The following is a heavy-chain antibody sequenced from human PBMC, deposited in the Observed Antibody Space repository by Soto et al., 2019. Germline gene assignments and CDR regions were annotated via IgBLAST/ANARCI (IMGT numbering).Heavy chain of an antibody. CDR1: ADSASSASYY. D-gene: IGHD2-15*01. CDR3: ARDHCVGGNCFSTYYGMDL. J-gene: IGHJ6*02. V-gene: IGHV4-61*01. Sequence: SETLSLTCTVSADSASSASYYWTWIRQPPGKGLEWIGNIYYTGSTNYNPSLKSRVTISVNRSKMQLSLKLSSVTAADTAVYYCARDHCVGGNCFSTYYGMDLWGQGTTVTVSS. CDR2: IYYTGST.